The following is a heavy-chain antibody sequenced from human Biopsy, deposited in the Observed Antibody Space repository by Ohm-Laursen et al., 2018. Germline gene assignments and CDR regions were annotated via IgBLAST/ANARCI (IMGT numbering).Heavy chain of an antibody. J-gene: IGHJ5*02. D-gene: IGHD1/OR15-1a*01. CDR2: ISGSGGRT. V-gene: IGHV3-23*01. CDR3: AIEVFSAVGTSGFDP. Sequence: SLRLSCAASGFTFSNYAMSWVRQAPGKGLEWVSGISGSGGRTYYAESMKGRFTISRDNSKKTVYLQMKSLRAEDTAVYYCAIEVFSAVGTSGFDPWGQGTLVTVSS. CDR1: GFTFSNYA.